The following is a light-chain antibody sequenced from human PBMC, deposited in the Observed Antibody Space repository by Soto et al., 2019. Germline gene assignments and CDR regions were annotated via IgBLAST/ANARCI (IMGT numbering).Light chain of an antibody. CDR3: QQRARWPST. CDR1: ETVDRY. CDR2: DGF. V-gene: IGKV3-11*01. Sequence: VLTQSPDVLSLSPGQTATLSCRASETVDRYVAWYQQKAGQAPRLLIYDGFTRATGVAARFSRSGSATDFTLTISSLEPEDFAVYYCQQRARWPSTFGPGTKVEIK. J-gene: IGKJ2*02.